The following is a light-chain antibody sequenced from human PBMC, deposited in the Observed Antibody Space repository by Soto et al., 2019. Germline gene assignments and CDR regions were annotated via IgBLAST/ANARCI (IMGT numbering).Light chain of an antibody. V-gene: IGKV1-27*01. Sequence: DIQVTQYPSSLSASVGDRVTITCRASQGISNYLAWYQQKPGKVPKLLIYAASTLQSGVPSRFSGSGSGTDFTLTISSLQPEDVATYYCQKYNSARWTFGQGTKVDIK. CDR3: QKYNSARWT. J-gene: IGKJ1*01. CDR1: QGISNY. CDR2: AAS.